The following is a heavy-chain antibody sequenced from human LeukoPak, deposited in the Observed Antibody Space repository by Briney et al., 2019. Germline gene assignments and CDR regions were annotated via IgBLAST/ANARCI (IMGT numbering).Heavy chain of an antibody. CDR2: ISPYNGNT. CDR3: TRGGSSGPEGWFDP. CDR1: GYTFRNYG. Sequence: ASVKVSCTTSGYTFRNYGITWVRQAPGQGLEWMGWISPYNGNTRYAQKVQGRVTMTTDTSTSTAYMELRSLRSDDTAVYYCTRGGSSGPEGWFDPWAQGTLVTVSS. V-gene: IGHV1-18*01. D-gene: IGHD6-19*01. J-gene: IGHJ5*02.